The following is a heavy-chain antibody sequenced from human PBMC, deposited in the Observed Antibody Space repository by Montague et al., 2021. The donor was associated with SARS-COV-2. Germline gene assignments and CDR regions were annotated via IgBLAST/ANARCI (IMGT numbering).Heavy chain of an antibody. Sequence: SETLSLTCEVSGGSISSYYWSWIWQSPGKGLEWIGYVHYTGSTKYNPSLKTRVTLSLDTPKNQFSLKLSSVTAADTAVYYCARAQNTCFIANCVNYFEAWGLGALVTVSS. D-gene: IGHD1-1*01. CDR1: GGSISSYY. CDR3: ARAQNTCFIANCVNYFEA. V-gene: IGHV4-59*01. J-gene: IGHJ4*02. CDR2: VHYTGST.